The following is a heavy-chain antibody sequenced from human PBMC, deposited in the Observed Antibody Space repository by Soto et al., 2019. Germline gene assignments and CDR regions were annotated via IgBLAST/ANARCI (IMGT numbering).Heavy chain of an antibody. Sequence: ASVKVSCKASGYTFTSYAMHWVRQAPGQRLEWMGWINAGNGNTKYSQKFQGRVTITRDTSASTAYMELSSLRSEDTAVYYCGRGFGGGEGAWFAPWGQGTLVPVSS. CDR3: GRGFGGGEGAWFAP. CDR2: INAGNGNT. D-gene: IGHD2-21*01. J-gene: IGHJ5*02. V-gene: IGHV1-3*01. CDR1: GYTFTSYA.